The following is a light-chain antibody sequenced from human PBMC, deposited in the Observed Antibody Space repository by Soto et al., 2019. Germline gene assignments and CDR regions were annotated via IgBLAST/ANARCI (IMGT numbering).Light chain of an antibody. Sequence: QLVLTQSPSASASLGASVKLTCTLSSGHSNYAIAWHQQQSEKGPRYLMKLNSDDSHSKGDGIPDRFSGSSSGAERYLTVSSLQSEDEADYYCQTWGSGSVVFGGGTKLTVL. CDR3: QTWGSGSVV. CDR2: LNSDDSH. V-gene: IGLV4-69*01. CDR1: SGHSNYA. J-gene: IGLJ2*01.